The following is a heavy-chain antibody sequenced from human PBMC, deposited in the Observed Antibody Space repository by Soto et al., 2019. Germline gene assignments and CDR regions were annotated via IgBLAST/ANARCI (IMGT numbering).Heavy chain of an antibody. CDR1: GYTFTSYA. Sequence: ASVKVSCKASGYTFTSYAMHWVHQAPGQRLEWMGWINAGNGNTKYSQKFQGRVTITRDTSASTAYMELSSLRSEDTAVYYCARSIVVVTALDYWGQGTLVTVSS. CDR3: ARSIVVVTALDY. V-gene: IGHV1-3*01. D-gene: IGHD2-21*02. CDR2: INAGNGNT. J-gene: IGHJ4*02.